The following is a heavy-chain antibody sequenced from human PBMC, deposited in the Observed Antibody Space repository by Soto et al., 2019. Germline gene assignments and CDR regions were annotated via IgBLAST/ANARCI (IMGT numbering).Heavy chain of an antibody. CDR1: GFTFSSYG. Sequence: QVQLVESGGGVVQPGRSLRLSCAASGFTFSSYGMHWVRQAPGKGLEWVAVISYDGSNKYYADSVKGRFTISRDNSKNTLYLQMNSLRAEDTAVYYCAKERVVVTATPAFDYWGQGTLVTVSS. J-gene: IGHJ4*02. D-gene: IGHD2-21*02. CDR2: ISYDGSNK. V-gene: IGHV3-30*18. CDR3: AKERVVVTATPAFDY.